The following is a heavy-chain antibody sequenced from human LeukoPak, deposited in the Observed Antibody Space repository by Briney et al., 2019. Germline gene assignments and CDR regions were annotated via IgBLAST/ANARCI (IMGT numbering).Heavy chain of an antibody. J-gene: IGHJ4*02. CDR3: ARDPGDYYFDY. CDR1: GFTFDDYA. CDR2: ISWNSGSI. V-gene: IGHV3-9*01. Sequence: GGSLRLSCAASGFTFDDYAMHWVRQAPGKGLEWVSGISWNSGSIGYADSVKGRFTISRDNSENTLYLQMNSLRAEDTAVYYCARDPGDYYFDYWGQGTLVTVSS. D-gene: IGHD4-17*01.